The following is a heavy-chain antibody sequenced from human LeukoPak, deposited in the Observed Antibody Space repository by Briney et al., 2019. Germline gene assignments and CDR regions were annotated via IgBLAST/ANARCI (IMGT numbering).Heavy chain of an antibody. V-gene: IGHV3-11*01. CDR2: ISSSGSTI. D-gene: IGHD6-19*01. Sequence: GGSLRLSCAASGFTFSDYYMSWIRQAPGKGLEWVSYISSSGSTIYYADSVKGRFTISRDNAKNSLYLQMNSLRAEDTAVYYCARDEHSSGWYYYYGMDVWGQGTTVTVSS. CDR1: GFTFSDYY. J-gene: IGHJ6*02. CDR3: ARDEHSSGWYYYYGMDV.